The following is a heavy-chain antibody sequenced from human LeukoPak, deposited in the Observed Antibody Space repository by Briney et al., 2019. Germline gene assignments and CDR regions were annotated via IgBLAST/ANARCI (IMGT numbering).Heavy chain of an antibody. CDR2: ISSSGNTT. Sequence: GGSLRLSCAASGFTFSDYYMSWIRQAPGKGLGCISYISSSGNTTYYADSVKGRFTISRDNAKNSLYLQMNSLRAEDTAVYYCARNNWFGEFENWFDPWGQGTLVTVSS. CDR1: GFTFSDYY. CDR3: ARNNWFGEFENWFDP. J-gene: IGHJ5*02. V-gene: IGHV3-11*04. D-gene: IGHD3-10*01.